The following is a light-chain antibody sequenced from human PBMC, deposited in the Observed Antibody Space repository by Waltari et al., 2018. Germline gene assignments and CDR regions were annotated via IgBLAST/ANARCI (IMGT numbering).Light chain of an antibody. CDR2: DNN. Sequence: QSVLTQPPSVSAAAGQKVPISCSGTGSNIGNNFVSWYPQLPGTAPKLLFFDNNKRPSGIPDRFSGSKSGSSATLGIAGLQTGDEAEYYCETWDSSLSVVFGGGTKLTVL. V-gene: IGLV1-51*01. CDR3: ETWDSSLSVV. CDR1: GSNIGNNF. J-gene: IGLJ2*01.